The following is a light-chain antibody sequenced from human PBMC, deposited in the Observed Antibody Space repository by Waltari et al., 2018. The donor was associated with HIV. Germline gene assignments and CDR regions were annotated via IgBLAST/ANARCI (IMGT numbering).Light chain of an antibody. V-gene: IGLV1-47*01. J-gene: IGLJ2*01. CDR3: VAWDDSLRGVL. Sequence: SVLNQPPSASGTPGQRVTISCSGSTPNIGSNYVFWYHHLPGTAPKLLIHRNDQRPSGVPDRFSASTSGTSASLAISGLRSEDEADYYCVAWDDSLRGVLFGGGTKVAVL. CDR1: TPNIGSNY. CDR2: RND.